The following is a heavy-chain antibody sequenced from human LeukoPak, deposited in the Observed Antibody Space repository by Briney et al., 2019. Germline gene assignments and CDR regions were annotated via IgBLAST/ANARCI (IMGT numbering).Heavy chain of an antibody. D-gene: IGHD3-22*01. V-gene: IGHV1-46*01. J-gene: IGHJ4*02. CDR1: GYTLTELS. Sequence: ASVKVSCKVSGYTLTELSMHWVRQAPGQGLEWMGIINPSGGSTSYAQKFQGRVTMTRDTSTSTVYMELSSLRSEDTAVYYCARAPYYDSSGFVLVYWGQGTLVTVSS. CDR2: INPSGGST. CDR3: ARAPYYDSSGFVLVY.